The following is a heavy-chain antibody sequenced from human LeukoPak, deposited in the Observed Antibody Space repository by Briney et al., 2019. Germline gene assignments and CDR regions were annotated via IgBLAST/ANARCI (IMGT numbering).Heavy chain of an antibody. J-gene: IGHJ4*02. CDR2: ISWDGGST. D-gene: IGHD3-10*01. V-gene: IGHV3-43*01. CDR3: ARGNYYGQDY. Sequence: PGGSLRLSCAASGFTFDDYTMHWVRQAPGKGLEWVSLISWDGGSTYYADSVKGRFTISRDNAKNTLYLQMNSLRAEDTAVYYCARGNYYGQDYWGQGTLVTVSS. CDR1: GFTFDDYT.